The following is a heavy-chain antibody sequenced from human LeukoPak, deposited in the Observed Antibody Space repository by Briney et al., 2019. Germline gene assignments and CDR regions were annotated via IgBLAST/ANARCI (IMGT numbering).Heavy chain of an antibody. CDR2: FDPEDGET. V-gene: IGHV1-24*01. J-gene: IGHJ6*03. CDR3: ATQGIVFWSGYYDYYYMDV. CDR1: GYTLTELS. Sequence: ASVKVSCKVSGYTLTELSMHWVRQAPGKGLEWMGGFDPEDGETIYAQKFQGRVTMTEDTSRDTAYMELSSLRSEDTAVYYCATQGIVFWSGYYDYYYMDVWGKGTTVTVSS. D-gene: IGHD3-3*01.